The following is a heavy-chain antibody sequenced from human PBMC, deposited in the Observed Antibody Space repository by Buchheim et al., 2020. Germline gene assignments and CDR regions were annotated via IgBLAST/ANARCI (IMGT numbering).Heavy chain of an antibody. D-gene: IGHD2-2*01. CDR2: IYHTGST. CDR1: GGSISSGDYY. Sequence: QVQLQESGPGLVKPSQTLSLTCTVSGGSISSGDYYWTWIRQPPGKGLEWIGFIYHTGSTYYNPSLKSRVTISVDTSKNQFSLKLSSVTAADTAVYYCARGGYCISTSCPTWWFDPWGQGTL. CDR3: ARGGYCISTSCPTWWFDP. V-gene: IGHV4-30-4*01. J-gene: IGHJ5*02.